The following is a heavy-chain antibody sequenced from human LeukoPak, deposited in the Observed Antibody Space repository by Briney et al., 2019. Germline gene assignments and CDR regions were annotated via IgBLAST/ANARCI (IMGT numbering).Heavy chain of an antibody. V-gene: IGHV1-2*02. D-gene: IGHD3-10*01. Sequence: ASVKVSCKASGYTFTGYYMHWVRQAPGQGLEWMGWINPNSGGTNYAQKFQGRVTMTRDTSISTAYMELSRLRSDDTAVYYCARGFVLLWSGERSDFDYWGQGTLVTVSS. J-gene: IGHJ4*02. CDR2: INPNSGGT. CDR3: ARGFVLLWSGERSDFDY. CDR1: GYTFTGYY.